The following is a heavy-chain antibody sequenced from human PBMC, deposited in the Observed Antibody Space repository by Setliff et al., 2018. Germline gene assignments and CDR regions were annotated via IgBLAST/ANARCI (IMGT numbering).Heavy chain of an antibody. CDR2: ISTSGSTI. J-gene: IGHJ6*03. Sequence: GGSLRLSCAASGFTFSNYGMTWVRQAPGKGLEWISYISTSGSTIYYADSVKGRFTISRDNANHSLHLQMNSLRAEDTVVYFCARLALTGYDTSGYYYALDYYYYMDVWGKGTTVTVSS. CDR3: ARLALTGYDTSGYYYALDYYYYMDV. V-gene: IGHV3-48*01. D-gene: IGHD3-22*01. CDR1: GFTFSNYG.